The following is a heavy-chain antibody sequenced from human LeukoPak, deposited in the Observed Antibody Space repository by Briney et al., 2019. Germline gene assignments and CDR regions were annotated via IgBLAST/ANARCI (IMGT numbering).Heavy chain of an antibody. CDR3: ARDSSGYDLYYYYYMDV. D-gene: IGHD3-22*01. CDR1: GGSFSGYY. Sequence: PSETLSLTCAVYGGSFSGYYWSWIRQPPGKGLEWIGEINHSGSTNYDPSLKSRVTISVDTSKNQFSLKLSSVTAADTAVYYCARDSSGYDLYYYYYMDVWGKGTTVTASS. J-gene: IGHJ6*03. V-gene: IGHV4-34*01. CDR2: INHSGST.